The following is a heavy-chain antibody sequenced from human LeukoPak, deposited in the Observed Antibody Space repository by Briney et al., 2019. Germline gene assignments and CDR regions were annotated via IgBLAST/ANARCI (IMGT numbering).Heavy chain of an antibody. Sequence: PSETLSLTCTVSGDSISSYYWSWIRQPPGKGLEWIGYIYYSGSTNYNPSLKSRVTISVDTSKNQFSLKLSSVTAADTAVYYCARTPRGMYGYYYYYMDVWGKGTTVTISS. D-gene: IGHD2-8*01. CDR1: GDSISSYY. V-gene: IGHV4-59*12. J-gene: IGHJ6*03. CDR2: IYYSGST. CDR3: ARTPRGMYGYYYYYMDV.